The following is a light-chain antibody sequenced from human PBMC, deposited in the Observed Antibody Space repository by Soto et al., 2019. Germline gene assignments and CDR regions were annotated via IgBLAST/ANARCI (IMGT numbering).Light chain of an antibody. Sequence: QSVLTQPASVSGSPGQSITISCTGTSSDVGAYNFVSWHQQHPGKAPKLMIYNVYDRPSGISYRFSGSKSGNTASLTISGLQGEDEADYYCSAYTVSRVFGTGTKVTVL. CDR2: NVY. CDR1: SSDVGAYNF. V-gene: IGLV2-14*03. CDR3: SAYTVSRV. J-gene: IGLJ1*01.